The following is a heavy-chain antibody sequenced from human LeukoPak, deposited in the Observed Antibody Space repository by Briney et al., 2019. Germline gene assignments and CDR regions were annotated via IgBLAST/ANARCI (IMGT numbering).Heavy chain of an antibody. CDR3: ARVVDDCSGGSCYSGPLNWFDP. D-gene: IGHD2-15*01. J-gene: IGHJ5*02. V-gene: IGHV4-59*01. Sequence: SETLSLTCTVSGGSISSYYWSWIRQPPGKGLEWIGYIYYSGSTNYNPSLKSRVTISVDTSKNQFSLKLSSVTAADTAVYYCARVVDDCSGGSCYSGPLNWFDPWGQGTLVTISS. CDR2: IYYSGST. CDR1: GGSISSYY.